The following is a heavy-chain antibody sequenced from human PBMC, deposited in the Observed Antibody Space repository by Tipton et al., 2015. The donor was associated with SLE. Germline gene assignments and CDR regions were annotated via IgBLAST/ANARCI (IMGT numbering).Heavy chain of an antibody. CDR1: GFKISDYW. V-gene: IGHV3-74*01. Sequence: SLRLSCAASGFKISDYWMYWVRQAPGKGLVWVSRLNSDETSTGYADFVKGRFTISRDNAKNSLYLQMNSLRAEDTAVYYCAKDLTMIVGDAFDIWGQGTMVTVSS. CDR3: AKDLTMIVGDAFDI. CDR2: LNSDETST. J-gene: IGHJ3*02. D-gene: IGHD3-22*01.